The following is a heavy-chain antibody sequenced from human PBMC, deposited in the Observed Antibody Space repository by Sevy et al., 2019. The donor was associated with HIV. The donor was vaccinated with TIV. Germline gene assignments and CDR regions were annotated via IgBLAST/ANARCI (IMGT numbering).Heavy chain of an antibody. Sequence: SETLSLTCTVSGGSISSYYWSWIRQPPGKGLEWIGYIYYSGSTNYNPSLKSRVTISVDTSKSQFSLKLSSVTAADTVVYYCARERQLVLDYWGQGTLVTVSS. J-gene: IGHJ4*02. V-gene: IGHV4-59*01. CDR2: IYYSGST. D-gene: IGHD6-13*01. CDR3: ARERQLVLDY. CDR1: GGSISSYY.